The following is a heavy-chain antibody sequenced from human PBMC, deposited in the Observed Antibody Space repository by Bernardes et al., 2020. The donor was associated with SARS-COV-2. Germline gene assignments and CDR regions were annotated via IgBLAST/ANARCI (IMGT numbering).Heavy chain of an antibody. J-gene: IGHJ4*02. V-gene: IGHV3-23*01. CDR2: ITSSGVST. Sequence: GGSLRLSCAASGFTFSSVIMSWVRQAPGKGLEWVSLITSSGVSTYYADSVKGRFTISRDNSKNTLYLQMNSLRAEDTAIYYCAKDRDSNRKIVDYWGQGTLVTV. CDR1: GFTFSSVI. CDR3: AKDRDSNRKIVDY. D-gene: IGHD3-10*01.